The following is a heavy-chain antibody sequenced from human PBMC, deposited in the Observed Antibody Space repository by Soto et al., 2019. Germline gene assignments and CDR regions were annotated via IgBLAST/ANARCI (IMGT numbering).Heavy chain of an antibody. J-gene: IGHJ4*02. D-gene: IGHD2-15*01. CDR1: GYTFTSYG. CDR2: ISAYNGNT. Sequence: ASVKVSCKASGYTFTSYGISWVRQAPGQGLEWMGWISAYNGNTNYAQKLQGRVTMTTDTSTSTAYMELRSLRSDDTAVYYCARAPAHRRATATSFDYWGQGTLVTVS. V-gene: IGHV1-18*04. CDR3: ARAPAHRRATATSFDY.